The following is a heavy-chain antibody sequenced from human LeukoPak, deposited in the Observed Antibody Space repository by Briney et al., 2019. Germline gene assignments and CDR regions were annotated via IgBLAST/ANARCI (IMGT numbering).Heavy chain of an antibody. J-gene: IGHJ4*02. D-gene: IGHD3-9*01. CDR1: GFTFSDYA. Sequence: PGRSLRLSCAASGFTFSDYALHWVRQAPGKGLEWVAVISYDGSEKYFADSVQGRFTISRDNSKNTLSLQMNSLRAADTAVYYCARERYGYFDYWGQGTLVTVSS. CDR2: ISYDGSEK. V-gene: IGHV3-30*04. CDR3: ARERYGYFDY.